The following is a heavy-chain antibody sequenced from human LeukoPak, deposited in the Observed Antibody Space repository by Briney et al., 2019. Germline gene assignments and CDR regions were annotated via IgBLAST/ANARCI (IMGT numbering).Heavy chain of an antibody. D-gene: IGHD2-21*02. V-gene: IGHV4-31*03. Sequence: PSQTLSLTCTVSGDSISSAGYSWTWIRQPPGKGLQWIGYISYSGNTYYSPSLKSRFSISLDASKNQFSLKLTSVTAADTATYFCARDVLVTSSPDAFDIWGQGTMVTVSS. J-gene: IGHJ3*02. CDR3: ARDVLVTSSPDAFDI. CDR2: ISYSGNT. CDR1: GDSISSAGYS.